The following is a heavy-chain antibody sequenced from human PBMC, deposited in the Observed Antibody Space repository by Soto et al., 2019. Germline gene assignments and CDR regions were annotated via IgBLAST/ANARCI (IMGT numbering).Heavy chain of an antibody. CDR2: TYYRSKWYN. J-gene: IGHJ4*02. Sequence: XQTLSLTCAISGYSVASNSAAWNLIRQSPSRGLEWLGRTYYRSKWYNDYAVSVKSRITINPDTSKNQFSLQLNSVTPEDTAVYYCARTPDTSMVSYFDYWGQGTLVTVSS. V-gene: IGHV6-1*01. D-gene: IGHD5-18*01. CDR3: ARTPDTSMVSYFDY. CDR1: GYSVASNSAA.